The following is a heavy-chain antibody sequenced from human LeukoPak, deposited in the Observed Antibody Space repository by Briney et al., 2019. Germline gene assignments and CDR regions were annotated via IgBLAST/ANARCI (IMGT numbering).Heavy chain of an antibody. J-gene: IGHJ4*02. CDR1: GGSISSYY. CDR3: ARHMYSSGWYYFDY. D-gene: IGHD6-19*01. CDR2: YYSGIT. Sequence: SETLSLTCTVSGGSISSYYWSWIRQPPGKGLEHIGYYSGITNYNPSLKSRVTISVDTSKNQFSLKLTSVAAADTAVYYCARHMYSSGWYYFDYWGQGTLVTVSS. V-gene: IGHV4-59*08.